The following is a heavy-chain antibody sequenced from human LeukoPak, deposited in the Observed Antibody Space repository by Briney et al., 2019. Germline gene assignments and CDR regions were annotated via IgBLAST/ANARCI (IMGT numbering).Heavy chain of an antibody. CDR2: IKQDGSEK. CDR1: GFNFSRYW. Sequence: GGSLRLSCAASGFNFSRYWMDWVRQAPGKGLEWVANIKQDGSEKYYVDSVRGRLTISRDNAKNSLYLQMNSLRAEDTAVYYCARGGPFYDYVWGSYLRHYYYYYMDVWGKGTTVTVSS. J-gene: IGHJ6*03. V-gene: IGHV3-7*01. D-gene: IGHD3-16*02. CDR3: ARGGPFYDYVWGSYLRHYYYYYMDV.